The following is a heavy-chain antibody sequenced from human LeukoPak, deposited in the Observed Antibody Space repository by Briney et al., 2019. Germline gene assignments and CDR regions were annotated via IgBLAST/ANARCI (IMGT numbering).Heavy chain of an antibody. J-gene: IGHJ4*02. V-gene: IGHV3-21*01. CDR3: ARWEAVATGADY. D-gene: IGHD5-12*01. CDR2: ISSSSSYI. CDR1: GFTFSSYS. Sequence: GGSLRLSCAASGFTFSSYSMNWVRQAPGEGLEWVSSISSSSSYIYYADSVKGRFTISRDNAKNSLYLQMNSLRAEDTAVYYCARWEAVATGADYWGQGTLVTVSS.